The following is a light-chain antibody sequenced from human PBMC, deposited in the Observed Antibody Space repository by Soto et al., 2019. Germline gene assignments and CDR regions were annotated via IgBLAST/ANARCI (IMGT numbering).Light chain of an antibody. CDR3: QQYNNWPPDRT. CDR2: VAS. CDR1: QSVGSN. V-gene: IGKV3-15*01. J-gene: IGKJ1*01. Sequence: EIVMTQSPATLSVSPGERATLSCRASQSVGSNLAWYQQKPGQAPRLLIYVASTRTTGIPARFSGSGSGTEFTLTISSLQSEDFDIYFCQQYNNWPPDRTFGQGTKVEIK.